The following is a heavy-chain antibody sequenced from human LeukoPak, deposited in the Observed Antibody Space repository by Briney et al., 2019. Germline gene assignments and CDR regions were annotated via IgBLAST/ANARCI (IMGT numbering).Heavy chain of an antibody. D-gene: IGHD4-17*01. CDR1: GGSISSSSYY. J-gene: IGHJ5*02. Sequence: LETLSLTCTVSGGSISSSSYYWGWIRQPPGKGLEWIGSIYYSGSTYYNPSLKSRVTISVDTSKNQFSLKLSSVTAADTAVYYCASSADYGDYVGWFDPWGQGTLVTVSS. CDR3: ASSADYGDYVGWFDP. CDR2: IYYSGST. V-gene: IGHV4-39*07.